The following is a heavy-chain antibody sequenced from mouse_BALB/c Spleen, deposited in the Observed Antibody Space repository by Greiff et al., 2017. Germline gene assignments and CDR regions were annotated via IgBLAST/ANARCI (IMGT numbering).Heavy chain of an antibody. CDR2: ISSGGGST. J-gene: IGHJ3*01. D-gene: IGHD2-14*01. V-gene: IGHV5-12-1*01. Sequence: DVHLVESGGGLVKPGGSLKLSCAASGFAFSSYDMSWVRQTPEKRLEWVAYISSGGGSTYYPDTVKGRFTISRDNAKNTLYLQMSSLKSEDTAMYYCARHAYYRDWFAYWGQGTLVTVSA. CDR3: ARHAYYRDWFAY. CDR1: GFAFSSYD.